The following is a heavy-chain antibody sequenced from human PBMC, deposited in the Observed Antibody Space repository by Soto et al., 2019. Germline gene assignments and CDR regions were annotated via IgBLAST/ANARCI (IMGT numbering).Heavy chain of an antibody. CDR3: ARRTVEYSSSWPHFDY. D-gene: IGHD6-13*01. V-gene: IGHV2-70*01. Sequence: SGPTLVNPTQTLTLTCTFSGFSLSTSGMCVSWIRQPPGKALEWLALIDWDDDKYYSTSLKTRLTISKDTSKNQVVLTMTNMDPVDTATYYCARRTVEYSSSWPHFDYRGQGTPVTVSS. CDR1: GFSLSTSGMC. CDR2: IDWDDDK. J-gene: IGHJ4*02.